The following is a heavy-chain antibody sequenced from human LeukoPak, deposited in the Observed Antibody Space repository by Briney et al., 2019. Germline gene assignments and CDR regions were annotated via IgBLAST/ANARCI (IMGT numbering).Heavy chain of an antibody. CDR1: GFTFSSYA. J-gene: IGHJ5*02. Sequence: GGSLRLSCAASGFTFSSYAMSWVRQAPGKGLEWVSAISGSGGSTYYADSVKGRFTISRDNAKNSLYLQMNSLRAEDTAVYYCARWVLGYGDYYWFDPWGQGTLVTVSS. D-gene: IGHD4-17*01. V-gene: IGHV3-23*01. CDR2: ISGSGGST. CDR3: ARWVLGYGDYYWFDP.